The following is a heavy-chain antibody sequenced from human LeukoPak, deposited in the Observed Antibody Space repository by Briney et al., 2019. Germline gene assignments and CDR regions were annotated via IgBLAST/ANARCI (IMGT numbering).Heavy chain of an antibody. CDR1: GGSISSSN. J-gene: IGHJ6*03. CDR3: ARDLEWVPLYYYYYYMDV. CDR2: ISYDGSNK. Sequence: LSLTCAVSGGSISSSNWWSWVRQAPGKGLEWVAVISYDGSNKYYADSVKGRFTISRDNSKNTLYLQMNSLRAEDTAVYYCARDLEWVPLYYYYYYMDVWGKGTTVTVSS. V-gene: IGHV3-30-3*01. D-gene: IGHD3-3*01.